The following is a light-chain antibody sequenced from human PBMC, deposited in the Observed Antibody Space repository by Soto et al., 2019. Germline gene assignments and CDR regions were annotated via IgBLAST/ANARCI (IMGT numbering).Light chain of an antibody. CDR3: QQYNNWPPWT. V-gene: IGKV3-15*01. CDR1: QSVGSD. J-gene: IGKJ1*01. Sequence: EIVMTQSPATLAVSLGERATLSCRASQSVGSDLAWYQHKPGQAPRLLIYAASTRAAGIPARFSGSGSGTDFTLTIISLQSEDIAIYYCQQYNNWPPWTFGQGTRVEI. CDR2: AAS.